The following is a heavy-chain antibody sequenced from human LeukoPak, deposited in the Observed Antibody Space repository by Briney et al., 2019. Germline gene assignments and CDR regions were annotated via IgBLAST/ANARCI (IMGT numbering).Heavy chain of an antibody. V-gene: IGHV4-31*03. D-gene: IGHD4-17*01. J-gene: IGHJ4*02. CDR1: GGSISSGGYY. CDR3: ARDLDGDYVDY. CDR2: IYYSGST. Sequence: TSQTLSLTCTVSGGSISSGGYYWSWIRQRPGKGLEWIGYIYYSGSTYYNPSLKSRVTISVDTSKNQFSLKLSSVTAADTAVYYCARDLDGDYVDYWGQGTLVTVSS.